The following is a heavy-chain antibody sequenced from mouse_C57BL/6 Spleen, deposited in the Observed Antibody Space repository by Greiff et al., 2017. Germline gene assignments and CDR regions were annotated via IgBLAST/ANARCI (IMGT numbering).Heavy chain of an antibody. D-gene: IGHD1-1*01. Sequence: EVQLVESGGGLVKPGGSLKLSCAASGFTFSDYGMHWVRQAPEKGLEWVAYISSGSSTTYYEDTVKGSFTISIDNAENTQFLQLTSLRSEDTAMYYCGRQDRYYYGAGGYWGQGTTLTVSS. CDR2: ISSGSSTT. V-gene: IGHV5-17*01. CDR3: GRQDRYYYGAGGY. J-gene: IGHJ2*01. CDR1: GFTFSDYG.